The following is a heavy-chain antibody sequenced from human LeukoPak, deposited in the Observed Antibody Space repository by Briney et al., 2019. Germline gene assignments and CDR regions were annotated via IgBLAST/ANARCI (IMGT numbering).Heavy chain of an antibody. J-gene: IGHJ4*02. Sequence: SETLSLTCAVYGGSLSGYYWSWIRQPPGKGLEWIGEINHSGSTNYNPSLKSRVTISVDTSKNQFSLKLSSVTAADTAVYYCARGVLVGATRKFDYWGQGTLVTVSS. CDR3: ARGVLVGATRKFDY. D-gene: IGHD1-26*01. V-gene: IGHV4-34*01. CDR2: INHSGST. CDR1: GGSLSGYY.